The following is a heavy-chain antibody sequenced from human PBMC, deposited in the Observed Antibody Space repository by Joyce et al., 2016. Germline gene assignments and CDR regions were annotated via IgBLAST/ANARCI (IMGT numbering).Heavy chain of an antibody. J-gene: IGHJ4*02. D-gene: IGHD3-10*01. CDR1: GLVFNNYA. CDR3: VRDRARSGG. Sequence: QVQLVESGGGVVQPGGSLRLSCAASGLVFNNYAMHWVRRAPGKGLDCVSYVSIDGSSKYYADSVKGRFTVSRDNSRNTVSLQMDSLRIEDTAQYHCVRDRARSGGWGQGTLVTVSS. CDR2: VSIDGSSK. V-gene: IGHV3-30-3*01.